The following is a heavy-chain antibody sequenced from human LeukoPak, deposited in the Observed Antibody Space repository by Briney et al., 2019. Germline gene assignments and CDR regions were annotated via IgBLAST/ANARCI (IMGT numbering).Heavy chain of an antibody. Sequence: ASVKVSCKASGYTFTGYYMHWVRQAPGQGLEWMGRINPNSGDTNYAQKFQGRVTMTRDTSISTAYMELSRLRSDDTAVYYCARAPRDGYMADYWGQGTLVTVSS. CDR1: GYTFTGYY. V-gene: IGHV1-2*06. CDR2: INPNSGDT. D-gene: IGHD5-24*01. J-gene: IGHJ4*02. CDR3: ARAPRDGYMADY.